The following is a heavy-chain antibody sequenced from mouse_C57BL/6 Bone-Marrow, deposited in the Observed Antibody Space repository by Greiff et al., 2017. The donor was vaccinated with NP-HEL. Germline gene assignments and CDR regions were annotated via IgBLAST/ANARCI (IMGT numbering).Heavy chain of an antibody. CDR1: GYTFTSYW. V-gene: IGHV1-59*01. CDR3: AIITTVEGPRVDV. J-gene: IGHJ1*03. CDR2: IDPSDSYT. D-gene: IGHD1-1*01. Sequence: VQLQQPGAELVRPGTSVKLSCKASGYTFTSYWMHWVKQRPGQGLEWIGVIDPSDSYTNYNQKFKGKATLTVDTSSSTAYMQLSSLTSEDSAVYYCAIITTVEGPRVDVWGTGTTVTVSS.